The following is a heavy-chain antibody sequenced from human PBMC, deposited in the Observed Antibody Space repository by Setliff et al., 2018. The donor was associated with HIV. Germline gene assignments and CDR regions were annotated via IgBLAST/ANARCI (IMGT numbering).Heavy chain of an antibody. Sequence: LRLSCAASGFIFSDYYMSWIRHSPGKGLEWIGYIDYSGSAFYNPSLKSRLTISRDTSKDQFSLRMKSVTAADTAVYYCAREGKTALVTKYFDYWGQGTLVTVSS. J-gene: IGHJ4*02. D-gene: IGHD5-18*01. V-gene: IGHV4-31*11. CDR1: GFIFSDYY. CDR2: IDYSGSA. CDR3: AREGKTALVTKYFDY.